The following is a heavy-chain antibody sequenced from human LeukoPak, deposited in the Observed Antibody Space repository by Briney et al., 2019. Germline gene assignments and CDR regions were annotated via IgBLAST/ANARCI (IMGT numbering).Heavy chain of an antibody. CDR2: ISPYSGHT. CDR1: GYTFTTYG. CDR3: ARAASQGPMTTFTRIFDC. V-gene: IGHV1-18*01. Sequence: ASVKVSCKASGYTFTTYGITRVRQAPGQGLEWMGWISPYSGHTNYAQKLQDRVTLTTDTSTNTAYMELRSLTSDDTAVYYCARAASQGPMTTFTRIFDCWGQGSLVTVSS. D-gene: IGHD3-16*01. J-gene: IGHJ4*02.